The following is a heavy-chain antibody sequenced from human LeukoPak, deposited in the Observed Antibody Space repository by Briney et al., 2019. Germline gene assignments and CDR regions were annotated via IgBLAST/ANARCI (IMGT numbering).Heavy chain of an antibody. V-gene: IGHV3-23*01. D-gene: IGHD2-15*01. CDR3: AKGRLCSGGSCYPYYFDY. J-gene: IGHJ4*02. CDR2: ISGSGVST. CDR1: GFTFSNYA. Sequence: GSLRLSCAASGFTFSNYAMSWVRQAPGKGLEWVSTISGSGVSTYYADSVKGRFTISRDNSKNTLYLQMNSLRAEDTAVYYCAKGRLCSGGSCYPYYFDYWGQGTLVTVSS.